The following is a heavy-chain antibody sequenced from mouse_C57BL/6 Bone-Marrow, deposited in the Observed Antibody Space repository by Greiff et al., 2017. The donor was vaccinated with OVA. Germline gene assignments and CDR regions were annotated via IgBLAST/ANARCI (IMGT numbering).Heavy chain of an antibody. D-gene: IGHD1-1*01. V-gene: IGHV1-85*01. CDR1: GYTFTSYD. CDR3: ASFITTVVVGGDY. Sequence: LVESGPELVKPGASVKLSCKASGYTFTSYDINWVKQRPGQGLEWIGWIYPRDGSTKYNEKFKGKATLTVDTSSSTAYMELHSLTSEDSAVYFCASFITTVVVGGDYWGQGTTLTVSS. J-gene: IGHJ2*01. CDR2: IYPRDGST.